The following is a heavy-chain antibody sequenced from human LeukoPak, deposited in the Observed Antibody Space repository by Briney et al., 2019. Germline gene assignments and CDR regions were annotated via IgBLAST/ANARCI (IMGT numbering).Heavy chain of an antibody. V-gene: IGHV3-74*01. D-gene: IGHD3-3*01. Sequence: PGGSLRLSCAASGFTFSNYWIHWVRQVPGKGLVWVARNGSSTTYADSVKGRFSISRDNSKNTLYLQMDSLRAEDTAVYYCAKDREDFWSGWLGAFDIWGQGTMVTVSS. J-gene: IGHJ3*02. CDR3: AKDREDFWSGWLGAFDI. CDR2: NGSST. CDR1: GFTFSNYW.